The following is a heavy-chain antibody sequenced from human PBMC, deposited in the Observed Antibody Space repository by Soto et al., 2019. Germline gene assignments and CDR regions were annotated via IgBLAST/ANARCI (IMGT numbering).Heavy chain of an antibody. Sequence: SVKVSCKASGGTLSSYAISWVRQAPGQGLEWMGGIIPIFGTANYAQKFQGRVTITADESTSTAYMELSSLRSEDTAVYYCARGLGAPAAFDIWGQGTMVTVSS. CDR3: ARGLGAPAAFDI. D-gene: IGHD4-17*01. CDR1: GGTLSSYA. J-gene: IGHJ3*02. V-gene: IGHV1-69*13. CDR2: IIPIFGTA.